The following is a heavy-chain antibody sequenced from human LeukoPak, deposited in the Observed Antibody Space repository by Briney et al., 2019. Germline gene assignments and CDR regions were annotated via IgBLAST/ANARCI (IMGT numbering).Heavy chain of an antibody. CDR3: ARVTHYDFWSGYYKAWFDP. V-gene: IGHV4-34*01. Sequence: IPSETLSPTCAVYGGSFSGYYWSWIRQPPGKGLEWIGEINHSGSTNYNPSLKSRVTISVDTSKNQFSLKLSSVTAADTAVYYCARVTHYDFWSGYYKAWFDPWGQGTLVTVSS. CDR1: GGSFSGYY. CDR2: INHSGST. D-gene: IGHD3-3*01. J-gene: IGHJ5*02.